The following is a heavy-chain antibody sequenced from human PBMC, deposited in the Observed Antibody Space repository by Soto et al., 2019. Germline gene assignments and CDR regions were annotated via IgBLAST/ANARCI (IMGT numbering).Heavy chain of an antibody. CDR2: IYWNDDK. D-gene: IGHD4-4*01. Sequence: GSGPTLVNPTQTLTLTCTCSGFSLSTSGVGVGWIRQPPGKALEWLALIYWNDDKRYSPSLKSRLTITKDTSKNQVVLTMTNMDPVDTATYYCAHTQPLAVTGRNYGMDVWGQGTTVTVSS. CDR3: AHTQPLAVTGRNYGMDV. CDR1: GFSLSTSGVG. J-gene: IGHJ6*02. V-gene: IGHV2-5*01.